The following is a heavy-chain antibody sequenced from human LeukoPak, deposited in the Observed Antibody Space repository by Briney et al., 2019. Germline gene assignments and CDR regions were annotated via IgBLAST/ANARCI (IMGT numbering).Heavy chain of an antibody. CDR3: ARDGNYYYYYGMDV. V-gene: IGHV1-69*04. CDR1: GGTFSSYA. CDR2: IIPILGIA. J-gene: IGHJ6*02. D-gene: IGHD1-1*01. Sequence: SVKVSCKASGGTFSSYAISWVRQAPGQGLEWMGRIIPILGIANYAQKFQGRVTITADKSTSTAYMELGSLRSEDTAVYYCARDGNYYYYYGMDVWGQGTLVTVSS.